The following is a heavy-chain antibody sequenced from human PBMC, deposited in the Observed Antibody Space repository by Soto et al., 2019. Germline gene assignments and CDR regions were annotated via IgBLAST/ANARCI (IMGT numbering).Heavy chain of an antibody. CDR2: ISYDGSNK. V-gene: IGHV3-30*18. J-gene: IGHJ4*02. Sequence: GGSLRLSCAASGFTFSSYGMHWVRQAPGKGLEWVAVISYDGSNKYYADSVKGRFTISRDNSKNTLYLQMNSLRAEDTAVYYCAKEGVTMIVVAGFDYWGRGDLVTVS. CDR1: GFTFSSYG. D-gene: IGHD3-22*01. CDR3: AKEGVTMIVVAGFDY.